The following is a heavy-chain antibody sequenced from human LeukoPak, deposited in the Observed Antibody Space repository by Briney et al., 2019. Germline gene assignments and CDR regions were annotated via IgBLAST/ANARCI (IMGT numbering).Heavy chain of an antibody. V-gene: IGHV1-69*13. CDR1: GGTFSSYA. Sequence: GASVKVSCKASGGTFSSYAISWVRQAPGQGLEWMGGIILIFGTANYAQKFQGRVTITADESTSTAYMELSSLRSEDTAVYYCAREGDSSGYYYYWGQGTLVTVSS. CDR3: AREGDSSGYYYY. CDR2: IILIFGTA. J-gene: IGHJ4*02. D-gene: IGHD3-22*01.